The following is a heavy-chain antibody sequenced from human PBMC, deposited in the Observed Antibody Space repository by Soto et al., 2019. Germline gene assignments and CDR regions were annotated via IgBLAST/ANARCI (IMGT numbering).Heavy chain of an antibody. CDR1: GFSLSTSGVS. J-gene: IGHJ4*02. D-gene: IGHD2-2*01. CDR3: AHSPARTDETSDDY. Sequence: QITLKESGPTLVKPTQTLTLTCTFSGFSLSTSGVSVGWIRQPPGKALEWLALIYWDDDKRYSPSLKSRLTLTEDTSKNQVVLTMTNMDPVDTATYYCAHSPARTDETSDDYWGQGTLVTVAS. CDR2: IYWDDDK. V-gene: IGHV2-5*02.